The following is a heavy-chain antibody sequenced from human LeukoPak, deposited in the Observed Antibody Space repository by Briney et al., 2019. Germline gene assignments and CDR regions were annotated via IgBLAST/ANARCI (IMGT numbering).Heavy chain of an antibody. CDR2: IAGAGST. CDR1: GFTFSSYG. D-gene: IGHD3-22*01. CDR3: ARGASYLYDSSGYFDF. Sequence: AGGSLRLSCAASGFTFSSYGMHWVRQAPGKGLEWVSIIAGAGSTFYADSVKGRSTISRDNSKNTLFLQMTSLRVDDTAVYFCARGASYLYDSSGYFDFWGQGTLVTVSS. J-gene: IGHJ4*02. V-gene: IGHV3-NL1*01.